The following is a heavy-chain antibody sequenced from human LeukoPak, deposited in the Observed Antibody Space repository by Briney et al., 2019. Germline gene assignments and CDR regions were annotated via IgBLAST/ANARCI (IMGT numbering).Heavy chain of an antibody. Sequence: SETPSLTCTVSGGSISSGDYYWSWIRQPPGKGLEWIGYIYYSGSTYYNPSLKSRVTISVDTSKNQFSLKLSSVTAADTAVYYCARGKTYDYVWGSYRYRNWFDPWGQGTLATVSS. CDR1: GGSISSGDYY. D-gene: IGHD3-16*02. V-gene: IGHV4-30-4*01. CDR3: ARGKTYDYVWGSYRYRNWFDP. J-gene: IGHJ5*02. CDR2: IYYSGST.